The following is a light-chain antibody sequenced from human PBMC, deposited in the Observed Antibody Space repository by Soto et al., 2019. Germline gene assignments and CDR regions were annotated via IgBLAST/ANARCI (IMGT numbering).Light chain of an antibody. Sequence: DNQMSQSPSSLSACXXDRVTITCRAAESISRHLNWYQQKPGRAPDXXIYAASTLQNGVPSRFTGSGSGTEFTLTITGLQLEDFATYYCQQDYSTLATFGQGTRLEIK. V-gene: IGKV1-39*01. CDR2: AAS. CDR1: ESISRH. CDR3: QQDYSTLAT. J-gene: IGKJ5*01.